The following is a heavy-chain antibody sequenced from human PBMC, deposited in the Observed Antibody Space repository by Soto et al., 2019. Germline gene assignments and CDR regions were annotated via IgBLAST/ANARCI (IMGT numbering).Heavy chain of an antibody. Sequence: QVQLQESGPGLVKPSQTLSLTCTVSGGSISSGGYYWSWIRQPPGKVLEWIGYIYYSGSTYYNPSIQSRVTISVATSKNQFYLKLSSVTAADTDVYYWAREGIAARLFDYWGQGTLVTVSS. V-gene: IGHV4-31*03. CDR1: GGSISSGGYY. CDR3: AREGIAARLFDY. CDR2: IYYSGST. D-gene: IGHD6-6*01. J-gene: IGHJ4*02.